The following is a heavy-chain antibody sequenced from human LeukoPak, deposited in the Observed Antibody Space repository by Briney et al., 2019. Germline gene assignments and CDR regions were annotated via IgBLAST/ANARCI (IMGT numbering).Heavy chain of an antibody. V-gene: IGHV4-61*01. CDR2: IYYSGST. D-gene: IGHD3-22*01. CDR3: ARERDYYDSSGLNWFDP. Sequence: SETLSLTCTVSGGSVSSGSYYWSWIRQPPGKGLEWIGYIYYSGSTNYNPSLKSRVTKSVDTSKNQFSLKLSSVTAADTAVYYCARERDYYDSSGLNWFDPWGQGTLVTVSS. CDR1: GGSVSSGSYY. J-gene: IGHJ5*02.